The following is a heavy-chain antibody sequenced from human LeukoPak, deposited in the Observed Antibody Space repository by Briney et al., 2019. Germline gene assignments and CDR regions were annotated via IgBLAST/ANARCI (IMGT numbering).Heavy chain of an antibody. D-gene: IGHD4-17*01. CDR2: IYYSGST. CDR1: GGSISSYY. Sequence: PSETLSLTCTVSGGSISSYYWSWIRQPPGKGLEWIGYIYYSGSTNYNPSLKSRVTISVDTSKNQFSLKLSSVTAADTAAYYCASQYYGGIHYWGQGTLVTVSS. CDR3: ASQYYGGIHY. J-gene: IGHJ4*02. V-gene: IGHV4-59*08.